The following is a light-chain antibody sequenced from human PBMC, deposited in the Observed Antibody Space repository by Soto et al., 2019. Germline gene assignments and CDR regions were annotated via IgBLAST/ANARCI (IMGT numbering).Light chain of an antibody. V-gene: IGLV2-8*01. J-gene: IGLJ1*01. CDR2: EVN. Sequence: QSALTQPPSASGSPGQSVTISCTGTSSDVCGYNYVSWYQQHPGKVPKLMVDEVNKRPSGVPDRFSGSKSGNTASLTVSGLQAEDEADYYCTSYAGGNNVFGTGTKLTV. CDR1: SSDVCGYNY. CDR3: TSYAGGNNV.